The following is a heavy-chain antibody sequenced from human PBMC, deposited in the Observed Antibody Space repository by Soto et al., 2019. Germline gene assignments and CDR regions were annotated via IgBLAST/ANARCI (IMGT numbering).Heavy chain of an antibody. CDR3: ARDGDQWDQRFCDN. V-gene: IGHV1-18*01. Sequence: QVQLVQSAPELTKPGASVKVSCRVSGHISGHYGISWVRLRAGQGLEWMGRISAHRGHTNYAHKFRGRVNMTTDPSTATVSMELTNLLSDDTAVYFCARDGDQWDQRFCDNWGQGTLVTVSS. J-gene: IGHJ4*02. CDR2: ISAHRGHT. D-gene: IGHD1-26*01. CDR1: GHISGHYG.